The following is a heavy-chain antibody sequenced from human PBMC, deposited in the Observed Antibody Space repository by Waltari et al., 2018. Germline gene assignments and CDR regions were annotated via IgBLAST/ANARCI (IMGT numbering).Heavy chain of an antibody. V-gene: IGHV1-69*12. CDR1: GDTFSGYG. CDR2: ILPILNVA. J-gene: IGHJ3*02. Sequence: QVHLVQSGAEVQKPGSSVKVSCKASGDTFSGYGITWVRLVPGQGLEWMGGILPILNVAKYAHQLEGRVTITADESTGTAYMELDNLRAGDTAVYFCARTTDGYNKYAFDIWGQGTMVTVSS. CDR3: ARTTDGYNKYAFDI. D-gene: IGHD5-18*01.